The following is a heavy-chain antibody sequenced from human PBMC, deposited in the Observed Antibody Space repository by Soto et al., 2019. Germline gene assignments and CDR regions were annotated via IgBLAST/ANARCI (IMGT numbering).Heavy chain of an antibody. Sequence: QVQLQESGPRLVQPSETLSLTCSVSGGSVSSDSYYWSWIRQPPGAGLEWIGYIYFSGTTNYNPPLQRPVPLLVEPSKNPFSLKLSSVTAADTAVYYCARSPGSGDYVDYWGQGTLVAVSS. J-gene: IGHJ4*02. V-gene: IGHV4-61*01. D-gene: IGHD4-17*01. CDR3: ARSPGSGDYVDY. CDR1: GGSVSSDSYY. CDR2: IYFSGTT.